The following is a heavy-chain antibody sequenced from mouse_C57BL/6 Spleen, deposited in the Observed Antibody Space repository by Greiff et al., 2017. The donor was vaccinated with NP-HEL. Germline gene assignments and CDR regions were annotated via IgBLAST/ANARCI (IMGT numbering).Heavy chain of an antibody. J-gene: IGHJ1*03. CDR2: INPNNGGT. CDR3: ARGIYDGYYRYFDV. CDR1: GYTFTDYY. D-gene: IGHD2-3*01. Sequence: VQLKQSGPELVKPGASVKISCKASGYTFTDYYMNWVKQSHGKSLEWIGDINPNNGGTSYNQKFKGKATLTVDKSSSTAYMELRSLTSEDSAVYYCARGIYDGYYRYFDVWGTGTTVTVSS. V-gene: IGHV1-26*01.